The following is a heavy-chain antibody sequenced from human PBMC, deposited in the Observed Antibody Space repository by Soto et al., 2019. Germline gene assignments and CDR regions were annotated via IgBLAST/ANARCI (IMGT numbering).Heavy chain of an antibody. CDR1: GYTFTSYA. CDR2: ISAYSGNT. Sequence: APVKVSCKASGYTFTSYAITWVRQAPAQGLEWIARISAYSGNTNYAKKFQGKVTMTTDTSTSTAYMELRSLRSDDTAVYYCARNYCSGGSCYSDYGMDVWGQGTTVTVSS. D-gene: IGHD2-15*01. J-gene: IGHJ6*02. CDR3: ARNYCSGGSCYSDYGMDV. V-gene: IGHV1-18*01.